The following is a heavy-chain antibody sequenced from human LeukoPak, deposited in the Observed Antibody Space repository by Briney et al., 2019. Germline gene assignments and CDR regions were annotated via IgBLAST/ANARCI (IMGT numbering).Heavy chain of an antibody. Sequence: ASVQAPSYASGYIFTDYYLHWVRQAPGQVPEWMGWINSNTDDTNYAQTFQDRVTLTQDTSISTAYMELSRMESDDTAVFYCARGRWLQLGGDYWGQGTPLTVSS. CDR2: INSNTDDT. D-gene: IGHD5-24*01. J-gene: IGHJ4*02. V-gene: IGHV1-2*02. CDR1: GYIFTDYY. CDR3: ARGRWLQLGGDY.